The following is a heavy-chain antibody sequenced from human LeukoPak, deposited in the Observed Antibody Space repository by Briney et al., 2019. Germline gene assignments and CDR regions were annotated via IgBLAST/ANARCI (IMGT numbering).Heavy chain of an antibody. J-gene: IGHJ4*02. V-gene: IGHV3-7*01. CDR1: GFTFSNYW. Sequence: PGGSLRLSCAASGFTFSNYWMSWVRQAPGKGLEWVANIRQDGSEKYYVDSMRGRFTISRDNAKNSLYLQMSSLRAEDTAVYYCARDHGGLPYWGQGTLVTVSS. CDR2: IRQDGSEK. CDR3: ARDHGGLPY. D-gene: IGHD3-10*01.